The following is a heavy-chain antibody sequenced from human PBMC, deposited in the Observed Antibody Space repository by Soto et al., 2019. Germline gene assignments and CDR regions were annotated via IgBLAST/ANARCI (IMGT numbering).Heavy chain of an antibody. J-gene: IGHJ6*02. Sequence: PSETLSLTCAVSGGSISSGGYSWSWIRQPPGKGLEWIGYIYNSGSTYYNPSLKSRVTISVDRSKNQFSLKLSSVTAADTAVYYCARGIEGWYQGRYYYGMDVWGQGTTVTVSS. CDR3: ARGIEGWYQGRYYYGMDV. D-gene: IGHD6-19*01. CDR2: IYNSGST. CDR1: GGSISSGGYS. V-gene: IGHV4-30-2*01.